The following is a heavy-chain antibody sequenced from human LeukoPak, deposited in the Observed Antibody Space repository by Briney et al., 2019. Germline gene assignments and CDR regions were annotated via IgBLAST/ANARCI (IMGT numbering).Heavy chain of an antibody. CDR3: ASMPFLSGSCDY. J-gene: IGHJ4*02. V-gene: IGHV4-38-2*01. Sequence: SYALSLTCAVCGYSISSRYYLRCIRQPPGKGLEWIGSIHHSGCTYYHPSFKRRVTISVDRSNNQYFLNRGSVTAADTAVYYCASMPFLSGSCDYWGQETRVSVSS. CDR1: GYSISSRYY. D-gene: IGHD1-26*01. CDR2: IHHSGCT.